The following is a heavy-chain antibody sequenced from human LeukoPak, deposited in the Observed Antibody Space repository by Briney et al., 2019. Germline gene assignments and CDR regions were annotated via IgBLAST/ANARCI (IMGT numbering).Heavy chain of an antibody. Sequence: GGSLRLXCAASGFTFSSHGIHWVRQAPGKGLEWVADITFDGRSKYYTDSVKGRFTISRDNIKNTLYLEMNCLTAEDTAVYYCAKGVTENDFYHYWGQGTLVTVSS. CDR1: GFTFSSHG. J-gene: IGHJ4*02. CDR2: ITFDGRSK. V-gene: IGHV3-30*02. CDR3: AKGVTENDFYHY. D-gene: IGHD2-21*02.